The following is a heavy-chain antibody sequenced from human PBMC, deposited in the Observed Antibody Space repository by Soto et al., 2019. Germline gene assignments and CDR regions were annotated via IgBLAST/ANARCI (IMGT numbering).Heavy chain of an antibody. CDR1: GYAFTSDA. J-gene: IGHJ3*02. Sequence: ASVKGSCKAAGYAFTSDARHWLRQAPGQRLEGMGWINAGNGNTKYSQKSQGRVTITRDTSASTAYMELSSLRSDDTAVYYCAREQWLAKQPGFDIWGQGTIVTVSS. CDR2: INAGNGNT. D-gene: IGHD6-19*01. V-gene: IGHV1-3*01. CDR3: AREQWLAKQPGFDI.